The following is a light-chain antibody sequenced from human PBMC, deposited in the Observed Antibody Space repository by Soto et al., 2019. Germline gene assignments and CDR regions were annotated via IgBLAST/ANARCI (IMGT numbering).Light chain of an antibody. CDR2: TND. CDR1: SSNIGNNP. Sequence: QSVLTQPPSVSGTPGQGVTISCSGSSSNIGNNPVNWYQQLPGTAPKLLIYTNDQRPSGVPDRFSGSKSGTSGSLAISGLQSEDEAYYYCAAWDGSLNALVFGGGTKLTVL. V-gene: IGLV1-44*01. CDR3: AAWDGSLNALV. J-gene: IGLJ2*01.